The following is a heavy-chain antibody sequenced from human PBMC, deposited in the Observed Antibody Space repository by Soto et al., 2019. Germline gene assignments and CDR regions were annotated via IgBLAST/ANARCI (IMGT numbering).Heavy chain of an antibody. CDR3: AREGXSSTSCYPPYYYYGMDV. CDR2: IYYSGST. J-gene: IGHJ6*02. CDR1: GGSISSYY. D-gene: IGHD2-2*01. Sequence: SETLSLTCTVSGGSISSYYWSWIRQPPGKGLEWIGYIYYSGSTNYNPSLKSRVTISVDTSKNQFSLKLSSVTAADTAVYYCAREGXSSTSCYPPYYYYGMDVWGQGTTVTVSS. V-gene: IGHV4-59*01.